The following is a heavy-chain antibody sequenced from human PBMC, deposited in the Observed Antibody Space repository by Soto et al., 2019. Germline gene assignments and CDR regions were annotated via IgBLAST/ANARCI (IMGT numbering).Heavy chain of an antibody. CDR2: INPSGGST. Sequence: ASVKVSCKASGYTLTSYYMHWVRQAPRQGLEWMGIINPSGGSTSYAQKFQGRVTMTRDTSTSTVYMELSSLRPEDTAVYYCARDPSDILTGHSFDYWGQGTLVTVSS. CDR3: ARDPSDILTGHSFDY. V-gene: IGHV1-46*03. J-gene: IGHJ4*02. D-gene: IGHD3-9*01. CDR1: GYTLTSYY.